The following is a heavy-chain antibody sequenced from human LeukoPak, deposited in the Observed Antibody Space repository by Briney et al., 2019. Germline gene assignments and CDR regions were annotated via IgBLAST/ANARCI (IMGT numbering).Heavy chain of an antibody. Sequence: ASVKVSCKASGYTFTSYGISWVRQAPGQGLEWMGWISAYNGNTNYAQKLQGRVTMTTDTSTSTAYMELRSLRSDDTAVYYCARDSGPITGPKYYFDYWGREPWSPSPQ. V-gene: IGHV1-18*01. CDR3: ARDSGPITGPKYYFDY. CDR2: ISAYNGNT. J-gene: IGHJ4*02. D-gene: IGHD1-20*01. CDR1: GYTFTSYG.